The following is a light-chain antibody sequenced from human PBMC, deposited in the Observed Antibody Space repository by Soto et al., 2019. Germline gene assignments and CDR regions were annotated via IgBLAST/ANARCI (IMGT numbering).Light chain of an antibody. CDR3: QQSHGIPYT. CDR2: AAS. V-gene: IGKV1-39*01. Sequence: DIQMTQSPSSLSASVGDRVTITCRASQTISTYLNWYQQKPGKAPKLLIYAASTLQSGVPSRFSGSGSGTDFTLTINSLQAEDFATYYCQQSHGIPYTFGQGTKLEIK. CDR1: QTISTY. J-gene: IGKJ2*01.